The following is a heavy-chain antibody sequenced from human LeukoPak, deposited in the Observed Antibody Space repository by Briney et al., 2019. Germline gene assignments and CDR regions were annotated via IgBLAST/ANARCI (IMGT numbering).Heavy chain of an antibody. V-gene: IGHV1-69*04. CDR1: GGTFSSYA. CDR3: ASSLRSYYYDSSGYSRTIDI. Sequence: SVKVSCKASGGTFSSYAISRVRQAPGQGLEWMGRITPILGIANYAQKFQGRVTITADKSTSTAYMELSSLRSEDTAVYYCASSLRSYYYDSSGYSRTIDIWGQGTMVTVSS. J-gene: IGHJ3*02. CDR2: ITPILGIA. D-gene: IGHD3-22*01.